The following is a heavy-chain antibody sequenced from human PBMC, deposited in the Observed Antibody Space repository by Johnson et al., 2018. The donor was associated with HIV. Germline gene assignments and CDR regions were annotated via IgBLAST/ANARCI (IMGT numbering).Heavy chain of an antibody. Sequence: VQLVESGGGVVQPGRSLRLSCAASGLSVSYGYMTWVRQAPGKGLEWVSVIYSGGNTYYTDYVKGRFTISRDNSDNTMYLRMNSLRDEDTAVYYCARAPHDAFDVWGQGTMVTVSS. CDR3: ARAPHDAFDV. J-gene: IGHJ3*01. CDR1: GLSVSYGY. CDR2: IYSGGNT. V-gene: IGHV3-53*01.